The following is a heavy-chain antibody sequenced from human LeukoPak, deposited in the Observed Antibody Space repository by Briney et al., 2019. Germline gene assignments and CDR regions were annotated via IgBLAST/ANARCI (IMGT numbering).Heavy chain of an antibody. CDR1: RFTFNTFG. J-gene: IGHJ4*02. D-gene: IGHD3-3*01. V-gene: IGHV3-33*08. Sequence: GGSLRLSCAASRFTFNTFGMHWVRQAPGKGLEWVAVIWHDGSKTSYADSVKGRFTISRDDSKNTLYLQMNSLRADDTAIYYCAREASGYYRDFWGQGTLVTVSS. CDR3: AREASGYYRDF. CDR2: IWHDGSKT.